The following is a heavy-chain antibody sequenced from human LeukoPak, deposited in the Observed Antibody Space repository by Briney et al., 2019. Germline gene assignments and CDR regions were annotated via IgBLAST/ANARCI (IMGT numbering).Heavy chain of an antibody. CDR2: ISSSGSTI. V-gene: IGHV3-48*03. D-gene: IGHD3-22*01. CDR3: AKEDYYDSSGYVDY. Sequence: GGSLRLSCAASGFTFSNYEMNWVRQAPGKGLEWVSYISSSGSTIYYADSVKGRFTISRDNSKNTLYLQMNSLRAEDTAVYYCAKEDYYDSSGYVDYWGQGTLVTVSS. CDR1: GFTFSNYE. J-gene: IGHJ4*02.